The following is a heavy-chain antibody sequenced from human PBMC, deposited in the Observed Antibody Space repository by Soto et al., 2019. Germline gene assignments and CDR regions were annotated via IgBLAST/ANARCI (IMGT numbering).Heavy chain of an antibody. CDR1: GYTFSSFG. V-gene: IGHV1-18*01. CDR2: VSVYNDDT. Sequence: GASVKVSCKASGYTFSSFGINWVRQAPGQGLEWVGWVSVYNDDTKYAQNFQGRVSLTTDTSTSTTYVEVGSLRSDDTAVYYCARTCRSGVSCYPEYWGEGTLVTVSS. J-gene: IGHJ4*02. CDR3: ARTCRSGVSCYPEY. D-gene: IGHD2-15*01.